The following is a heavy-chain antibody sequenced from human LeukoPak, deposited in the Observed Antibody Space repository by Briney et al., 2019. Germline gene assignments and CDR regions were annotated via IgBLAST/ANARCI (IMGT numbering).Heavy chain of an antibody. D-gene: IGHD3-22*01. V-gene: IGHV4-34*01. J-gene: IGHJ4*02. CDR3: ARGCLGGYYESSGIYY. CDR1: GGSFCGYY. Sequence: PSETLSLTCAVYGGSFCGYYWSWMRQPPGKGLEWIGEINHSGSTNYNPSLKSRVTISVDTSKNQFSLKLSSVTAAHTAVYYCARGCLGGYYESSGIYYWGQGTLVTVSS. CDR2: INHSGST.